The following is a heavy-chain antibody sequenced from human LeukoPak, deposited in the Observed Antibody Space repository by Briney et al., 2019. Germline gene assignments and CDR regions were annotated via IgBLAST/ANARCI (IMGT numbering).Heavy chain of an antibody. J-gene: IGHJ4*02. D-gene: IGHD3-10*01. CDR2: IYYSGST. CDR1: GGPISSSRYY. CDR3: ARLSPYLGSGSSAFPDDF. Sequence: PSGTLSLTCTVSGGPISSSRYYWGWIRQPPGKGLEWIGSIYYSGSTYYNPSLKSRVTISVDTSKNQFSLKLSSVTAADTAVCYCARLSPYLGSGSSAFPDDFWGQGTLVTVSS. V-gene: IGHV4-39*01.